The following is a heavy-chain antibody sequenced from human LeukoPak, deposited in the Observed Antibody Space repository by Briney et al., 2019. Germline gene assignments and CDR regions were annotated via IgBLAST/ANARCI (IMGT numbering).Heavy chain of an antibody. J-gene: IGHJ3*02. CDR1: GFTFSSYS. CDR2: ISSSSSFI. D-gene: IGHD3-22*01. Sequence: SGGSLRLSCAASGFTFSSYSMNWVRQAPGKGLEWVSYISSSSSFIYYADSVKGRFTISRDNAKNSLYLQMNSLRAEDTAMYYCTREGTYYYDSSGYDAFDIWCQGTMVTVSS. CDR3: TREGTYYYDSSGYDAFDI. V-gene: IGHV3-21*01.